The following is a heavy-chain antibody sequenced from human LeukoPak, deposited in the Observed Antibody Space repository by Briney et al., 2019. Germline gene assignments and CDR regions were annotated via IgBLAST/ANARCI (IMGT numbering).Heavy chain of an antibody. CDR1: GGTFSSYA. CDR2: IIPIFGTA. Sequence: ASVKVSCKASGGTFSSYAISWVRQAPGQGLEWMGGIIPIFGTANYAQKFQGRVTITTDESTSTAYMELSSLRSEDTAVYYCAGSTVTRLAEYFQHWGQGTLVTVSS. J-gene: IGHJ1*01. V-gene: IGHV1-69*05. CDR3: AGSTVTRLAEYFQH. D-gene: IGHD4-17*01.